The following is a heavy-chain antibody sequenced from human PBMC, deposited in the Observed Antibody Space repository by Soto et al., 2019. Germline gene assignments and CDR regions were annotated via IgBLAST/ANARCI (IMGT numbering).Heavy chain of an antibody. CDR1: GFTFSSYG. V-gene: IGHV3-33*01. J-gene: IGHJ6*02. D-gene: IGHD2-15*01. CDR2: IWYDGSNK. Sequence: PGGSLRLSCAASGFTFSSYGMHWVRQAPGKGLEWVAVIWYDGSNKYYADSVKGRFTISRDNSKNTLYLQMNSLRAEDTAVYYCARVLGSPMPYCSGGSCYPRPDYYYGMDVWGQGTTVTVSS. CDR3: ARVLGSPMPYCSGGSCYPRPDYYYGMDV.